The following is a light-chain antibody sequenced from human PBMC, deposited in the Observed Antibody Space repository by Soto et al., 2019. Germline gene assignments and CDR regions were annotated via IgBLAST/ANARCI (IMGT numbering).Light chain of an antibody. V-gene: IGLV2-8*01. CDR2: EVS. J-gene: IGLJ2*01. CDR3: TSYAGSSNLGV. Sequence: QSALTQPPSASGSPGHSVTISCTGTSSDVGGYNYVSWYRQHPGKAPKLIIYEVSKRPSGVPDRFSGYKSGNTASLTVSGLHAEDEADYYCTSYAGSSNLGVFGGGTQLTVL. CDR1: SSDVGGYNY.